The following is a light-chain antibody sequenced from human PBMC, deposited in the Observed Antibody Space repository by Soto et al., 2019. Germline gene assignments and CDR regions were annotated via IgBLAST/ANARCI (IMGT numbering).Light chain of an antibody. CDR2: DAS. V-gene: IGKV3-11*01. CDR1: QSVSSK. J-gene: IGKJ5*01. Sequence: ETVMTQSPATLSVSPGERDTLSCRASQSVSSKLAWYQQKPGQAPRLLIYDASNRATGIPARFSGSGSGTDFTLTISSLEPEDFAVYYCQQRKNWQVTFGQGTRLEIK. CDR3: QQRKNWQVT.